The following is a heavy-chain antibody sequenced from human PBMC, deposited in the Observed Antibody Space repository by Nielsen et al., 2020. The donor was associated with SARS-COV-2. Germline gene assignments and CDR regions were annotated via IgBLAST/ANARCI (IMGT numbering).Heavy chain of an antibody. V-gene: IGHV3-30-3*01. CDR1: GFTFSSYA. Sequence: LSLTCAASGFTFSSYAMHWVRQAPGKGLEWVAVISHDGSNKYYADSVKGRFTISRDNSKNTLYLQMNSLRAEDTAVYSCARGGGSYFDYWGQGTLVTVSS. D-gene: IGHD1-26*01. J-gene: IGHJ4*02. CDR2: ISHDGSNK. CDR3: ARGGGSYFDY.